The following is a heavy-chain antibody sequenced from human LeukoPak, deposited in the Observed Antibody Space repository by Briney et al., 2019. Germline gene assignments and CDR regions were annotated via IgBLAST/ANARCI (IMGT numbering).Heavy chain of an antibody. CDR2: IYYSGST. J-gene: IGHJ4*02. D-gene: IGHD2-21*02. CDR1: GGSFSSYF. V-gene: IGHV4-59*01. Sequence: PSETLSLTCAVSGGSFSSYFWSWIRQPPGKGLEWIGYIYYSGSTNYNPSLKSRVTISVDTSKNHFSLRLSSVTAADTAVYYCARHTAIYDCWGQGILVTVSS. CDR3: ARHTAIYDC.